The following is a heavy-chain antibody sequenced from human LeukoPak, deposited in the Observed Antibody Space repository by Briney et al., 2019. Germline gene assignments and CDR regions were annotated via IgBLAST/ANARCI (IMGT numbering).Heavy chain of an antibody. V-gene: IGHV3-11*01. CDR3: ARDFSSSWYYFDY. Sequence: GGSLRLSCAASGFTFSSYAMSWIRQAPGKGLEWVSYISSSGSTIYYADSVKGRFTISRDNAKNSLYLQMNSLRAEDTAVYYCARDFSSSWYYFDYWGQGTLVTVSS. D-gene: IGHD6-13*01. CDR2: ISSSGSTI. CDR1: GFTFSSYA. J-gene: IGHJ4*02.